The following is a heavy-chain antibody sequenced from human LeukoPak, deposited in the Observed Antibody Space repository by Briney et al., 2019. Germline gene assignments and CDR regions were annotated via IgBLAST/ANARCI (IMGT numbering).Heavy chain of an antibody. V-gene: IGHV3-23*01. D-gene: IGHD7-27*01. Sequence: PTGGSLRLSCAASGFTFSSYAMSWVRQAPGKGLEWVSAISGSGGGTYYADSVKGRFTISRDNSKNTLYLQMNSLRAEDTAVYYCAKGKLGIATDYYFDYWGQGTLVTVSS. CDR1: GFTFSSYA. CDR2: ISGSGGGT. CDR3: AKGKLGIATDYYFDY. J-gene: IGHJ4*02.